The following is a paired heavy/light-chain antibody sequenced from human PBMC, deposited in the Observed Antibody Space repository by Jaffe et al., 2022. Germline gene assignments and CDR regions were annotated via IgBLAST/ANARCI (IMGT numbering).Heavy chain of an antibody. CDR2: MSWNSVII. Sequence: EVQLVESGGGLVQPGRSLRLSCAASGFTFDDYAMHWVRQAPGKGLEWVSGMSWNSVIIGYEDSVKGRFTISRDNAKNSLYLQMNSLRAEDTALYYCAKARGSGEARKSDDFDVWGQGTMVTVSS. CDR3: AKARGSGEARKSDDFDV. V-gene: IGHV3-9*01. D-gene: IGHD7-27*01. J-gene: IGHJ3*01. CDR1: GFTFDDYA.
Light chain of an antibody. J-gene: IGLJ2*01. CDR3: GTWDTSLSAGV. CDR2: DND. Sequence: QSVLTQPPSVSAAPGQKVTISCSGSTSNIGNYHVSWYQQLPGTAPKLLIYDNDKRPSGIPDRFSGSKSGTSATLGITGLQTGDEADYYCGTWDTSLSAGVFGGGTQLTVL. V-gene: IGLV1-51*01. CDR1: TSNIGNYH.